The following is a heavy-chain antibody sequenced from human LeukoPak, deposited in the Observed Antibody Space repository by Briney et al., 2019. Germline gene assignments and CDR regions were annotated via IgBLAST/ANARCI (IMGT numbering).Heavy chain of an antibody. V-gene: IGHV3-53*01. CDR1: GFSFGKYW. CDR2: IYTGGSS. Sequence: GGSLRLSCVASGFSFGKYWMSWVRQAPGKGLEWVSLIYTGGSSYYADSVKGRFTISRDTSINTLYLQMNSLRVEDAAVYYCARVTLGFDSRTYYPTTFDYWGQGTQVTVSP. J-gene: IGHJ4*02. D-gene: IGHD3-22*01. CDR3: ARVTLGFDSRTYYPTTFDY.